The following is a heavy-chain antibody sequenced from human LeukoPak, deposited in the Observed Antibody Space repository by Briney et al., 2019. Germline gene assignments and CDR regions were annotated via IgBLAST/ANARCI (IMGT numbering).Heavy chain of an antibody. CDR2: IYHSGST. CDR1: GGSTSSGGYY. CDR3: ARHNLVAVDPLIGP. Sequence: PPETLSLTCTVSGGSTSSGGYYWSWIRHPPGRGREWIGYIYHSGSTYYNPSLKSRVTISVDRSKNHFSLKLSSVTAADTAVYYCARHNLVAVDPLIGPWGQGTLVTVSS. J-gene: IGHJ5*02. D-gene: IGHD6-19*01. V-gene: IGHV4-30-2*01.